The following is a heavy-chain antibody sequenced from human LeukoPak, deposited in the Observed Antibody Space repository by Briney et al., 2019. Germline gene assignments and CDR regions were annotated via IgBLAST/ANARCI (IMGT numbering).Heavy chain of an antibody. V-gene: IGHV3-66*01. D-gene: IGHD6-13*01. CDR3: ARAKYSSSWYLDY. J-gene: IGHJ4*02. Sequence: PGGSLRLSCAASGFTVSSNYMSWVRQAPGKGLEWVSVIYSGGSTYYADSVKGRFTISRDNAKNSLYLQMNSLRAEDTAVYYCARAKYSSSWYLDYWGQGTLVTVSS. CDR2: IYSGGST. CDR1: GFTVSSNY.